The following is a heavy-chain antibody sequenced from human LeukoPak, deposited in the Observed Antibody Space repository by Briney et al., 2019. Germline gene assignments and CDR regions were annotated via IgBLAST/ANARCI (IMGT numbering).Heavy chain of an antibody. V-gene: IGHV1-18*01. CDR3: ARVAWPPFFRFDP. CDR1: GYTFTSYG. CDR2: ISAYSGNT. Sequence: ASVKVSCKASGYTFTSYGISWVRQAPGQGLEWMGWISAYSGNTNYAQNLQGRVTMTTDTSTSTAYMELRSLTSDDTAVYYCARVAWPPFFRFDPWGQGTLVTVSS. J-gene: IGHJ5*02.